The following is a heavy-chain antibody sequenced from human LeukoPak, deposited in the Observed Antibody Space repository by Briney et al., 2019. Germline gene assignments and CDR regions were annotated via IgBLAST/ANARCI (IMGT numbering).Heavy chain of an antibody. J-gene: IGHJ4*02. D-gene: IGHD1-1*01. CDR1: GGSISSGGYY. V-gene: IGHV4-31*03. Sequence: PSQTLSLTCTVSGGSISSGGYYWSWIRQPPGKGLEWIGYIYYSGSTYYNPSLKSRVTISVDTSKNQFSLRLSSVTAADTAVYYCARDAGTSQEVDYWGQGTLVTVSS. CDR2: IYYSGST. CDR3: ARDAGTSQEVDY.